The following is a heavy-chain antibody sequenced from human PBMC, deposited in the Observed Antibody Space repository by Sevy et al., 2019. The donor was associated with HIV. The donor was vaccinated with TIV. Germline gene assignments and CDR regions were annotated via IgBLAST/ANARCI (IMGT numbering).Heavy chain of an antibody. CDR2: ITRNSYEAYGGTT. V-gene: IGHV3-49*03. D-gene: IGHD5-12*01. CDR3: TRGLATADIPEYYFHY. Sequence: GGSLRLSCTTSGFTFDDYAMTWFRQAPGKGLEWVAFITRNSYEAYGGTTDYAASVKGRFIISRDDSKGIAYLQMNSLKSEETAVYYCTRGLATADIPEYYFHYWGQGTLVTVSS. J-gene: IGHJ4*02. CDR1: GFTFDDYA.